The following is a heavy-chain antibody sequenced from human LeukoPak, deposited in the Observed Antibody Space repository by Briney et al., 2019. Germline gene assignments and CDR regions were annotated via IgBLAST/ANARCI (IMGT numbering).Heavy chain of an antibody. J-gene: IGHJ4*02. V-gene: IGHV6-1*01. D-gene: IGHD3-10*01. CDR3: ARMVGHVSDY. CDR1: GDSVTSNSAA. CDR2: TYYRSKWYS. Sequence: SQTLSLTCAISGDSVTSNSAAWNWIRQSPSRGLEWLGRTYYRSKWYSYYAPSVKSRITINPDTSKNQFSLQLKSVTPEDTAVYYCARMVGHVSDYWGQGTLVTVSS.